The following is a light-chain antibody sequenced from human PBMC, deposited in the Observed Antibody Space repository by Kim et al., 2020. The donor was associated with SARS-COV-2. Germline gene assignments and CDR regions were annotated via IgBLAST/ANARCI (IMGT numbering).Light chain of an antibody. Sequence: VSVALGQPAKITCGGDNIGRRNVPWYQQKPGPAPVLVIYRDNNRPSGIPERFSGSNSGNTATLTISRAQAGDEADYYCQVWDSSPVFGGGTQLTVL. J-gene: IGLJ3*02. CDR3: QVWDSSPV. CDR1: NIGRRN. CDR2: RDN. V-gene: IGLV3-9*01.